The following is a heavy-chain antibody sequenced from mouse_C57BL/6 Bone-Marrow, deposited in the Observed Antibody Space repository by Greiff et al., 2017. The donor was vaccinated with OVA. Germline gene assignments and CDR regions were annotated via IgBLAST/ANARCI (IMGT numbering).Heavy chain of an antibody. J-gene: IGHJ3*01. CDR1: GYTFTSYW. CDR2: IDPSDSYT. V-gene: IGHV1-69*01. D-gene: IGHD3-2*02. Sequence: QVQLKQPGAELVMPGASVKLSCKASGYTFTSYWMHWVKQRPGQGLEWIGEIDPSDSYTNYNQKFKGKSTLTVDKSSSTAYMQLSSLTSEDSAVYYCAIDSSGFWFAYWGQGTLVTVSA. CDR3: AIDSSGFWFAY.